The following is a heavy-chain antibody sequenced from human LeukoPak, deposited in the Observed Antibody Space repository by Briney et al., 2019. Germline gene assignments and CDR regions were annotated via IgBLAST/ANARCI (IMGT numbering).Heavy chain of an antibody. Sequence: HWTSVKVSCKASGYTFTGYYMHWVRQAPGQGLEWMGWINPNSGGTNYAQKFQGRVTMTRDTSISTAYMELSRLRSDDTAVYYCARGYDSGLDYFDYWGQGTLVTVSS. V-gene: IGHV1-2*02. CDR2: INPNSGGT. J-gene: IGHJ4*02. D-gene: IGHD3-22*01. CDR1: GYTFTGYY. CDR3: ARGYDSGLDYFDY.